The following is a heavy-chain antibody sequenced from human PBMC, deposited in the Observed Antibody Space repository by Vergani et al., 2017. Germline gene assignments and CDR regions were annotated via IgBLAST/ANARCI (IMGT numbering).Heavy chain of an antibody. V-gene: IGHV4-61*02. CDR1: GASMSSVGYY. CDR2: ILCSGTA. CDR3: ARDLGQLERRNYYYYMDV. D-gene: IGHD1-1*01. J-gene: IGHJ6*03. Sequence: QVQLQESGPGLVKPSPTLSLTCTVSGASMSSVGYYWAWIRQSAGKRLEWIGVILCSGTANYNPSFQGRVTMSVDTSKNQFSLKLSSVTAADTAVYYCARDLGQLERRNYYYYMDVWGKGTTVTVSS.